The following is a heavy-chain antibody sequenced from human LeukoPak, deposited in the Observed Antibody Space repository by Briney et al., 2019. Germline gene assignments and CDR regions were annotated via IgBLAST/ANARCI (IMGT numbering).Heavy chain of an antibody. CDR3: ARDLGYDSSGLTGL. CDR1: GFTFSSYS. Sequence: GGSLTLSCAASGFTFSSYSMSWVRQAPGKGLEWISGISVSGHRTYHADSVKGRFTISRDNSKNTLYLQMNSLRAEDTAVYYCARDLGYDSSGLTGLWGQGTLVTVSS. D-gene: IGHD3-22*01. J-gene: IGHJ4*02. CDR2: ISVSGHRT. V-gene: IGHV3-23*01.